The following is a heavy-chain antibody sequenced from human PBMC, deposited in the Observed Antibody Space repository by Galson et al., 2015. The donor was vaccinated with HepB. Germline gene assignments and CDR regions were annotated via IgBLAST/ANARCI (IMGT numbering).Heavy chain of an antibody. D-gene: IGHD3-10*01. Sequence: SCAASGFTFGDYAMSWFRQAPGKGLEWVGFIRSKAYGGTTEYAASVKGRFTISRDDSKNIAYLQMNSLKTEDAAVYYCTRVRFGELLAWGQGTLVTVSS. CDR3: TRVRFGELLA. CDR1: GFTFGDYA. CDR2: IRSKAYGGTT. J-gene: IGHJ5*02. V-gene: IGHV3-49*03.